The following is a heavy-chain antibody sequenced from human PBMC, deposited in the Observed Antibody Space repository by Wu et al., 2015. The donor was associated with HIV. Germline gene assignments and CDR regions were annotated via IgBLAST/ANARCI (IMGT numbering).Heavy chain of an antibody. J-gene: IGHJ4*02. CDR3: ARKIRQSXDCKVLPTNYKDTGDY. CDR2: IIPIFGTA. V-gene: IGHV1-69*12. Sequence: QVQLVQSGAGVKKPGSSVKVSCKASGGTFSSYAINWVRQAPGQGLEWMGGIIPIFGTANYAQKFQGKSHDYRERIQRAQPLHGGAESSPEILRTPAVYYCARKIRQSXDCKVLPTNYKDTGDYWGQGTLGH. CDR1: GGTFSSYA. D-gene: IGHD2/OR15-2a*01.